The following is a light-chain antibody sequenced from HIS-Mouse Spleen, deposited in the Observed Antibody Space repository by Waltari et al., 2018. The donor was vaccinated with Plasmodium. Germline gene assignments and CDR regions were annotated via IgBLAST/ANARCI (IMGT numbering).Light chain of an antibody. CDR2: DVS. CDR1: SSDVGGYNY. Sequence: QSALTQPRSVSGSPGPSVTISCTGPSSDVGGYNYFSWYQQHPGKAPKLMIYDVSKRPSGVPDRFSGSKSGNTASLTISGLQAEDEADYYCCSYAGSYTYVFGTGTKVTVL. CDR3: CSYAGSYTYV. V-gene: IGLV2-11*01. J-gene: IGLJ1*01.